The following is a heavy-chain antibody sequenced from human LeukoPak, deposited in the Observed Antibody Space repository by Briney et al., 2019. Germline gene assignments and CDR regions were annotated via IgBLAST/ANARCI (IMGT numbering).Heavy chain of an antibody. CDR1: GGSISNYY. D-gene: IGHD4-11*01. Sequence: PSGTLSLTCTGSGGSISNYYWSWSRPPAGERPGGNGRIFSCGRTYYIPPLHSRVTMSIDRYMNQHCLKAGAVTAAVTAVYYLVGAHNYVSAFDIWGDGTKDSVSS. J-gene: IGHJ3*02. CDR2: IFSCGRT. CDR3: VGAHNYVSAFDI. V-gene: IGHV4-4*07.